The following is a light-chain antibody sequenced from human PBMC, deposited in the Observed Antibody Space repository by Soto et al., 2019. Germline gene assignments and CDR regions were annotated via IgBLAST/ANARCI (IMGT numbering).Light chain of an antibody. J-gene: IGKJ5*01. CDR2: GAS. CDR3: QQYTGPPTT. Sequence: PGGRLTLSCKASQSVSSSYLTWYQQKPGQAPRLLIYGASTRATGIPARFSGSGSGTDFTLTISSLQPEDFAVYFCQQYTGPPTTFGQGTRLEIK. CDR1: QSVSSSY. V-gene: IGKV3-20*01.